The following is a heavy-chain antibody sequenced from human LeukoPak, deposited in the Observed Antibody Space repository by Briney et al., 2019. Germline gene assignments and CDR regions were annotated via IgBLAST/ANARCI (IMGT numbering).Heavy chain of an antibody. J-gene: IGHJ4*02. CDR3: TTVGCTTTSCYADY. V-gene: IGHV3-72*01. CDR1: GFTLSDHH. CDR2: SRNKADNYIT. D-gene: IGHD2-2*01. Sequence: GGSLRLSCAASGFTLSDHHMDWVRQAPGKGLEWVGRSRNKADNYITHYAASVEGRFTISRDAAQTSVYLQMNSLKTEDTAVYYCTTVGCTTTSCYADYWGQGTLVTVSS.